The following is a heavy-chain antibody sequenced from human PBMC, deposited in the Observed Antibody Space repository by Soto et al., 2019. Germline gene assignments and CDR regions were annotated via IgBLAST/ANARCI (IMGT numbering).Heavy chain of an antibody. CDR3: ARDPSAGDSAGY. CDR1: GGTFSSYT. Sequence: QVQLVQSGAEVKKPGSSVKVSCKASGGTFSSYTISWVRQAPGQGLEWMGRILPILGIANYAQKFQGRVTITAAKSTSTAYMELSSLRSEDTAVYYCARDPSAGDSAGYWGQGTLVNVSS. CDR2: ILPILGIA. V-gene: IGHV1-69*08. J-gene: IGHJ4*02. D-gene: IGHD2-21*01.